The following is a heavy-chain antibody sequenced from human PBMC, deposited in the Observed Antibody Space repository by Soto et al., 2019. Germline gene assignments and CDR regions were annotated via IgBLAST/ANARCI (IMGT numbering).Heavy chain of an antibody. V-gene: IGHV1-46*01. CDR1: GNTFTSYY. D-gene: IGHD6-19*01. CDR3: ARVGEGAVPGTPPDY. J-gene: IGHJ4*02. Sequence: QVQLVQSGAEVKKPGASVEVSCKASGNTFTSYYIHWVRQAPGQGLEWMGIINPSGGSRSYAQKFQGRVTMTRDTSTSTVYMELSSLRSEDTAVYYCARVGEGAVPGTPPDYWGQGTLVTVSS. CDR2: INPSGGSR.